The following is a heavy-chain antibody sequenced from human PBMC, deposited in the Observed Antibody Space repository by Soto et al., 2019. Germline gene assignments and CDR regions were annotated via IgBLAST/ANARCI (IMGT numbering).Heavy chain of an antibody. J-gene: IGHJ4*02. D-gene: IGHD3-22*01. CDR1: GGSISSGGYY. V-gene: IGHV4-31*03. Sequence: QVQLQESGPGLVKPSQTLSLTCTVSGGSISSGGYYWSWIRQHPGKGLEWIGYIYYSGSTYYNPSLKSRVTISVDTAKNQFSLKLSSVTAADTAVYYCARERYYYDSSGYYLYYFDYWGQGTLVTVSS. CDR2: IYYSGST. CDR3: ARERYYYDSSGYYLYYFDY.